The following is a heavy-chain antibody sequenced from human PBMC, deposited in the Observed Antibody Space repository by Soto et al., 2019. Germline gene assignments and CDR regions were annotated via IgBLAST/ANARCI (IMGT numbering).Heavy chain of an antibody. Sequence: EVQLLESGGGLVQPGWSLRLSCEASGFTFSTYATSWVRQAPGKGLEWVSTITGSGGSTYYADSVKGRFTVSRDNSKNTLYLHMNSLRPEDTAIYYYAKDKGMGLAGTLFDSWGQGTLVTVSS. CDR3: AKDKGMGLAGTLFDS. V-gene: IGHV3-23*01. CDR1: GFTFSTYA. J-gene: IGHJ4*02. D-gene: IGHD6-19*01. CDR2: ITGSGGST.